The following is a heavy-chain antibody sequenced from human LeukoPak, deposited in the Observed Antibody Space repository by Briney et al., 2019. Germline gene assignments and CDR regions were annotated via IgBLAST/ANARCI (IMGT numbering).Heavy chain of an antibody. Sequence: ASVKVSCKASGYPFTGYYLHWVRQASGQGLEWMGWINPNSGFTNYAQKFQGRVTMTRDTSISTAYMELSRLRSDDTAVYYCARLADCSSSSCRSFDYWGQGTPVTVSS. D-gene: IGHD2-2*01. J-gene: IGHJ4*02. CDR2: INPNSGFT. CDR1: GYPFTGYY. CDR3: ARLADCSSSSCRSFDY. V-gene: IGHV1-2*02.